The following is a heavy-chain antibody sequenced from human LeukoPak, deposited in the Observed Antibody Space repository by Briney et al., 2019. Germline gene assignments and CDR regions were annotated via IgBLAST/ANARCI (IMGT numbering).Heavy chain of an antibody. D-gene: IGHD2-2*01. Sequence: PSETLSLTCTVSGGSISSYYWSWIRQPPGKGLEWIGYIYYSGSTNYNPSLKSRVTISVDTSKNQFSLKLSSATAADTAVYYCARVGSTSFNWFDPWGQGTLVTVSS. CDR2: IYYSGST. CDR3: ARVGSTSFNWFDP. J-gene: IGHJ5*02. V-gene: IGHV4-59*01. CDR1: GGSISSYY.